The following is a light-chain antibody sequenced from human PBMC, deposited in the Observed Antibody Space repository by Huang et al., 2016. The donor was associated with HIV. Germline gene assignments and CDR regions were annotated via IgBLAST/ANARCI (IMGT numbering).Light chain of an antibody. V-gene: IGKV2-30*01. Sequence: DVVMTQSPLSLPVTLGQPASISCRSNQSLVYSDGNTYLNWFQQRPGHSPRRLIYQVSNRDSGVPDRLSGSGSGTDVTLKISTVEAEDVGVYYCMQGTHWPLTFGQGTKLEIK. CDR3: MQGTHWPLT. J-gene: IGKJ2*01. CDR2: QVS. CDR1: QSLVYSDGNTY.